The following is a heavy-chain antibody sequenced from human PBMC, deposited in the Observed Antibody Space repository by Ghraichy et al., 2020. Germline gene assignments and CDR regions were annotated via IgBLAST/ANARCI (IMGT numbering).Heavy chain of an antibody. CDR3: ATYDSSSNTFDY. CDR1: GGSISSSSYY. J-gene: IGHJ4*02. CDR2: FYYSGKT. Sequence: SETLSLTCSVSGGSISSSSYYWGWIRQPPGKGLEWIGSFYYSGKTYYNPSLKSRVTISVDTSKNQFSLKLNSVTAADTAVYYCATYDSSSNTFDYWGQGTLVSVSS. V-gene: IGHV4-39*01. D-gene: IGHD6-6*01.